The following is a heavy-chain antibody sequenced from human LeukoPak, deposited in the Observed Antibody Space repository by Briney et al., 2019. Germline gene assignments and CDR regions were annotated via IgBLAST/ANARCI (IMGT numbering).Heavy chain of an antibody. D-gene: IGHD1-1*01. CDR1: GGTFSSYA. J-gene: IGHJ3*02. CDR2: IIPIFGTA. V-gene: IGHV1-69*01. Sequence: SVKVSCKASGGTFSSYAISWVRQAPGQGLEWMGGIIPIFGTANYAQKFQGKVTITADESTSTAYMELSSLRSEDTAVYYCARVQLEHHPYAFDIWGQGTMVTVSS. CDR3: ARVQLEHHPYAFDI.